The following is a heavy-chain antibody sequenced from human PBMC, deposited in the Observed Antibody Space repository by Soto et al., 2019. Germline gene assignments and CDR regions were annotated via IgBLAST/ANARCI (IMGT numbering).Heavy chain of an antibody. CDR2: ISAYNGNT. D-gene: IGHD2-2*01. Sequence: GASVKVSCKASGYTFTSYGISWVRQAPGQGLEWMGWISAYNGNTNYAQKLQGRVTMTTDTSTSTAYMELRSLRSDDTAVYYCAKVREGYCSSTSCYHAYYYYGMDVWGQGTTVTVSS. CDR1: GYTFTSYG. V-gene: IGHV1-18*01. J-gene: IGHJ6*02. CDR3: AKVREGYCSSTSCYHAYYYYGMDV.